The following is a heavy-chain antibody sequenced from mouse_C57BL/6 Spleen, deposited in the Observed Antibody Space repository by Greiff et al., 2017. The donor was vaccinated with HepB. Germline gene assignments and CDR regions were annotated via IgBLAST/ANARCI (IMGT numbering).Heavy chain of an antibody. Sequence: QVQLKQPGTELVKPGASVKLSCKASGYTFTSYWMHWVKQRPGQGLEWIGNINPSNGGTNYNEKFKSKATLTVDKSSSTAYMQLSSLTSEDSAVYYCARGGTLTSWFAYWGQGTLVTVSA. J-gene: IGHJ3*01. CDR1: GYTFTSYW. D-gene: IGHD4-1*01. CDR3: ARGGTLTSWFAY. CDR2: INPSNGGT. V-gene: IGHV1-53*01.